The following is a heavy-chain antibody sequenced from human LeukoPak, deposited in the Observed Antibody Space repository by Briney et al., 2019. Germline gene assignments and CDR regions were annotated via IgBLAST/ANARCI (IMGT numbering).Heavy chain of an antibody. CDR2: INEDASKK. Sequence: GGSLRLSCAASGFTFSNYWMIWVRQAPGKGLEWVANINEDASKKYYVDSVEGRFTIFRNDAKNSLYLQMNSLRAEDTAMYYCATSTYSSSPSWGQGTLVTVSS. CDR3: ATSTYSSSPS. CDR1: GFTFSNYW. V-gene: IGHV3-7*01. D-gene: IGHD6-6*01. J-gene: IGHJ5*02.